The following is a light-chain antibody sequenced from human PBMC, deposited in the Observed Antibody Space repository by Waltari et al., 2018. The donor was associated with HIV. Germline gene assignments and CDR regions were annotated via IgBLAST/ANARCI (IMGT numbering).Light chain of an antibody. CDR1: SSNIGSNT. Sequence: QSVLTQPPSASGTPGQRVTISCSGSSSNIGSNTVNWYQQFPGMAPKLLLYSNNQRPSGVPDRFSGSKSGTSASLAISGLQSEDEGDYYCAAWDDSLNGYYVFGTGTKVTVL. CDR3: AAWDDSLNGYYV. CDR2: SNN. J-gene: IGLJ1*01. V-gene: IGLV1-44*01.